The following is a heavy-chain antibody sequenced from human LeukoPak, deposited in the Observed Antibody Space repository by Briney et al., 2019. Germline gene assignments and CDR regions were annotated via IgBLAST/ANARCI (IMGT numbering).Heavy chain of an antibody. J-gene: IGHJ4*02. V-gene: IGHV4-39*02. CDR3: AREPRDDFWSGYSTYSRGFDY. D-gene: IGHD3-3*01. CDR2: IYYSGST. Sequence: SETLSLTCTVSGGSISSSSYYWGWIRQPPGKGLEWIGSIYYSGSTYYNPSLKSRVTISVDTSKNQFSLKLSSVTAADTAVYYCAREPRDDFWSGYSTYSRGFDYWGQGTLVTVSS. CDR1: GGSISSSSYY.